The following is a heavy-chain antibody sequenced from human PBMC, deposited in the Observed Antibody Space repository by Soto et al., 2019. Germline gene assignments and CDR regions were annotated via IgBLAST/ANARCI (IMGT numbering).Heavy chain of an antibody. CDR1: GYTLTSYY. CDR3: ATTGITGTTQPGLFDY. J-gene: IGHJ4*02. Sequence: GSVKVSCTASGYTLTSYYMHWVRNAAGQGLEWMGIINPSGGSRSYAQKFQGRVTMTRDTSTSTVYRELSSLRSEDTAVYYCATTGITGTTQPGLFDYWGQGTLVTVSS. V-gene: IGHV1-46*01. CDR2: INPSGGSR. D-gene: IGHD1-7*01.